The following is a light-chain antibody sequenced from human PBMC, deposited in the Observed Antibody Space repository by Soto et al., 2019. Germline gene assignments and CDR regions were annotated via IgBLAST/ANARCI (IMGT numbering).Light chain of an antibody. CDR1: QSISSW. V-gene: IGKV1-5*03. CDR2: KAS. CDR3: QRYDTYSVNT. Sequence: DIQMTQSPSTLSAYLGDRVTITCRASQSISSWLAWYQQKPGKAPKLLMYKASTLESGVPSRFSGSGSGTEFTLTISSLQPDDIATYYCQRYDTYSVNTFGQGTKLEIK. J-gene: IGKJ2*01.